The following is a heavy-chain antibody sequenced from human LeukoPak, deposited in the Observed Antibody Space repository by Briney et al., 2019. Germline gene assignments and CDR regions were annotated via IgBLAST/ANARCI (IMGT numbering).Heavy chain of an antibody. CDR3: ARAVGGYYYDSSGQGGYFDY. V-gene: IGHV4-30-2*01. J-gene: IGHJ4*02. Sequence: SETLSLTCTVSGGSISSGGYYWSWIRQPPGKGLEWLGYIYHSGSTYYNPSLKSRVTISVDRSKNQFSLKLNSVTAADTAVYSCARAVGGYYYDSSGQGGYFDYWGQGTLVTVSS. D-gene: IGHD3-22*01. CDR1: GGSISSGGYY. CDR2: IYHSGST.